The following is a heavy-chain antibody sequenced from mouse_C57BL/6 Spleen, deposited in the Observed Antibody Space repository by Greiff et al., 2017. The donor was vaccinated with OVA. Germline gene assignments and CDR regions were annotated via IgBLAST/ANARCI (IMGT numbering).Heavy chain of an antibody. CDR3: ARADLAMDY. V-gene: IGHV1-59*01. CDR1: GYTFTSYW. CDR2: IDPSDSYT. J-gene: IGHJ4*01. Sequence: QVQLKQPGAELVRPGTSVKLSCKASGYTFTSYWMHWVKQRPGQGLEWIGVIDPSDSYTNYNQKFKGKATLTVDTSSSTAYMQLSSLTSEDSAVYYCARADLAMDYWGQGTSVTVSS.